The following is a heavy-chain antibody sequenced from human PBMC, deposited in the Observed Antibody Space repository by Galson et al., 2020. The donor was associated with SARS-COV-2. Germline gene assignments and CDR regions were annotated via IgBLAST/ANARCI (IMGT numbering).Heavy chain of an antibody. CDR2: IYYSGST. CDR3: ASAPWGIAAAAQYDAFDI. Sequence: SETLSLTCTVSGGSISSGGYYWSWIRQHPGKGLEWIGYIYYSGSTYYNPSLKSRVTISVDTSKNQFSLKLSSVTAADTAVYYCASAPWGIAAAAQYDAFDIWGQGTMVTVSS. D-gene: IGHD6-13*01. V-gene: IGHV4-31*03. CDR1: GGSISSGGYY. J-gene: IGHJ3*02.